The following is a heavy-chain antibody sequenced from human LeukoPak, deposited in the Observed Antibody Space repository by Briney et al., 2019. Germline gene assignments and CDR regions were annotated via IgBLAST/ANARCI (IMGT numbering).Heavy chain of an antibody. CDR2: ISDSGSTI. CDR1: GFTFSDYY. Sequence: GGSLRLSCAASGFTFSDYYMSWVRQAPGKGLEGGSYISDSGSTIYYADSVKGRFTISRDNAKNSVYLQMNSLRAEDTAVYYCARDRLGDYDSSGYSDNWGQGTRVTVSS. CDR3: ARDRLGDYDSSGYSDN. J-gene: IGHJ4*02. V-gene: IGHV3-11*01. D-gene: IGHD3-22*01.